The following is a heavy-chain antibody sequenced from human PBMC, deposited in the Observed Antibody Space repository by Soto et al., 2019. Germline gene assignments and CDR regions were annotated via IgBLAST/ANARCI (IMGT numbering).Heavy chain of an antibody. D-gene: IGHD2-2*01. V-gene: IGHV1-18*01. CDR1: GYTFSSYG. Sequence: QVQLGQSGAEVKKTGAAVEVSCKASGYTFSSYGISWVRQAPGQGLERMGWISAYNAKTDYAQTFQGRATVPTYRSTSTANMELRSLRSDDTAVYYCASAGFRTSWLGLLGTGAHGVEIDFWGQGTLVTVSS. J-gene: IGHJ4*02. CDR3: ASAGFRTSWLGLLGTGAHGVEIDF. CDR2: ISAYNAKT.